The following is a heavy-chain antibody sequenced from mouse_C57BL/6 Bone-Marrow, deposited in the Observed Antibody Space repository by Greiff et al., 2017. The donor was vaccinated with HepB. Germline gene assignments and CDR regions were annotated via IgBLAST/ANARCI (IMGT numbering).Heavy chain of an antibody. J-gene: IGHJ2*01. CDR1: GYTFTSYW. D-gene: IGHD1-1*01. CDR2: IYPGSGST. Sequence: VQLQQSGAELVKPGASVKMSCKASGYTFTSYWITWVKQRPGQGLEWIGDIYPGSGSTNYNEKFKSKATLTVDTSSSTAYMQLSSLTSEDSAVYYCARWHYGSSWDYCGQGTTLTVSS. CDR3: ARWHYGSSWDY. V-gene: IGHV1-55*01.